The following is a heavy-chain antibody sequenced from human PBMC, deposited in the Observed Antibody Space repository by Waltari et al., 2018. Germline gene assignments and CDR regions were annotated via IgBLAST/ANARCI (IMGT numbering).Heavy chain of an antibody. V-gene: IGHV3-20*01. J-gene: IGHJ3*02. CDR3: ARDRRVGRYFDWLFPVAFDI. Sequence: EVQLVESGGGVVRPGGSLRLSCAASGFTFDDYGMSWVRQAPGKGLEWVAGINWNGGSTGYADSVKGRFTISRDNAKNSLYLQMNSLRAEDTALYHCARDRRVGRYFDWLFPVAFDIWGQGTMVTVSS. D-gene: IGHD3-9*01. CDR2: INWNGGST. CDR1: GFTFDDYG.